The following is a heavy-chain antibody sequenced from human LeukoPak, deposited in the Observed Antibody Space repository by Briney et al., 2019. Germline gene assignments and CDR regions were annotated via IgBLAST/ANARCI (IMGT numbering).Heavy chain of an antibody. CDR3: ARDSCLIKTCLDY. D-gene: IGHD3-10*01. CDR1: GFIFSHFG. CDR2: IQSDGSQE. J-gene: IGHJ4*02. V-gene: IGHV3-33*01. Sequence: PGGSLRLSCATSGFIFSHFGMHWARQAPGKGLEWVAAIQSDGSQEYFADSVKGRSTISRDESKSTMYLQIDTLRAEDTAVYYCARDSCLIKTCLDYWGQGTLVTVSS.